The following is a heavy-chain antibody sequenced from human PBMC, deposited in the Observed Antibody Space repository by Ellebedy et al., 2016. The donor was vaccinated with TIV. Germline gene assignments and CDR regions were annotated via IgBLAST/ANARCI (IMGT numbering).Heavy chain of an antibody. CDR2: IKSKTDGGTT. Sequence: PGGSLRLSCTASGFTFSNAWMTWVRQAPGKGLEWVGRIKSKTDGGTTESAAPVKGRFIISRDDSKNTLYLQMNSLKTEDTAVYYCATVQGGGDCYRRWGRGTLVTVSS. V-gene: IGHV3-15*01. CDR3: ATVQGGGDCYRR. D-gene: IGHD2-21*02. CDR1: GFTFSNAW. J-gene: IGHJ2*01.